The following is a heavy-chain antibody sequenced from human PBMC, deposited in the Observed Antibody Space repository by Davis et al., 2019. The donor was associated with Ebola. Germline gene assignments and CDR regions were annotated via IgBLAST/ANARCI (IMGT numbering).Heavy chain of an antibody. J-gene: IGHJ6*02. CDR2: IYTSGST. D-gene: IGHD4-23*01. CDR3: ARDLWVMDYGGIYYYYGMDV. V-gene: IGHV4-4*07. Sequence: SETLSLTCTVSGGSISSYYWSWIRQPAGKGLEWIGRIYTSGSTNYNPSLKSRVTMSVDTSKNQFSLKLSSVTAADTAVYYCARDLWVMDYGGIYYYYGMDVWGQGTTVTVSS. CDR1: GGSISSYY.